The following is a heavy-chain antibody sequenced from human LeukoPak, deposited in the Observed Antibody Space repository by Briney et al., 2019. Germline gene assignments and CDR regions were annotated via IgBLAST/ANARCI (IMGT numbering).Heavy chain of an antibody. CDR2: INPNSGGT. V-gene: IGHV1-2*02. J-gene: IGHJ5*02. CDR3: ARDFKGYSSSWYSGWFDP. CDR1: GYTFTGYY. D-gene: IGHD6-13*01. Sequence: ASVKVSCKASGYTFTGYYMHWVRQAPGQGLEWMGWINPNSGGTNYAQKFQGRVTMTRDTSISTAYMELSRLRSDDTAVYYCARDFKGYSSSWYSGWFDPWGQGTLVTVSS.